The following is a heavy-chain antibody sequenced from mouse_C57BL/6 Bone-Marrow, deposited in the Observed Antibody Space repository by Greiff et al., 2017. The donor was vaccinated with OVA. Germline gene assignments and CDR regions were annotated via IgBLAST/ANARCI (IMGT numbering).Heavy chain of an antibody. J-gene: IGHJ4*01. Sequence: EVMLVESGGGLVKPGGSLKLSCAASGFTFSSYAMSWVRQTPEKRLEWVATISDGGSYTYYPDNVKGRFTISRDNAKNNLYLQMSHLKSEDTATYYCARIYYDYGRGSMDYWGQGTSVTVSS. V-gene: IGHV5-4*03. CDR2: ISDGGSYT. CDR3: ARIYYDYGRGSMDY. D-gene: IGHD2-4*01. CDR1: GFTFSSYA.